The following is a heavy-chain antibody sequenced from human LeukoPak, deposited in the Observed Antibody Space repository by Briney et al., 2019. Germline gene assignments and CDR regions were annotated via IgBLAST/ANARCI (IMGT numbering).Heavy chain of an antibody. V-gene: IGHV3-20*04. CDR2: VSWNGAYT. Sequence: GGSLRLSCAASGFPFDDYGMSWVRLAPGKGLNWASGVSWNGAYTEYADSVRGRFTISRDNAKSSLYLQMNSLRVDDTACYSFARRKGPYGSGTYYDSWGQGTLVSVSS. CDR1: GFPFDDYG. J-gene: IGHJ4*02. CDR3: ARRKGPYGSGTYYDS. D-gene: IGHD3-10*01.